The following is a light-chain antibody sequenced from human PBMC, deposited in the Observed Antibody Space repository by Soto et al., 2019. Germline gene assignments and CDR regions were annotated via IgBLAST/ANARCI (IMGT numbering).Light chain of an antibody. CDR2: EVS. J-gene: IGKJ1*01. Sequence: DILLTQSPSTLSASVGDRVTISCRASQSIIKWLAWYQHKPGKAPNLLIYEVSTLHSGVPSRFSGSGSGTEFTLTISSLRPDDFATYYCQHYSGDRATFGQGTKVEI. V-gene: IGKV1-5*03. CDR3: QHYSGDRAT. CDR1: QSIIKW.